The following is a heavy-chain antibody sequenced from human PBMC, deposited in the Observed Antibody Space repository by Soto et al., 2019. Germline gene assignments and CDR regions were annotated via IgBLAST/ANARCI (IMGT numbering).Heavy chain of an antibody. CDR3: ARDRVYDILAGTSVFDP. V-gene: IGHV4-30-4*01. Sequence: SETLSLTCSVSGGSISSGYYYWSWIRQPPGKGLEWIGNIYYSGNTYYNPSLKSRVTISVDTSKNQFSLKLSSVPAADTAVYYWARDRVYDILAGTSVFDPWGQGILVTVSS. D-gene: IGHD3-9*01. J-gene: IGHJ5*02. CDR2: IYYSGNT. CDR1: GGSISSGYYY.